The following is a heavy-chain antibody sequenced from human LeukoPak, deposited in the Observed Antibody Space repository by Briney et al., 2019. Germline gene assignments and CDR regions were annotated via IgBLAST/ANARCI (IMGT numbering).Heavy chain of an antibody. V-gene: IGHV4-39*02. CDR2: IYYSGST. Sequence: SETLSLTCTVSGGSISSSSYYWGWIRQPPGKGLEWIGSIYYSGSTYYNPSLKSRVTISVDTSKNQFSLKLSSVTAADTAVYYCARDDIVATIALDYWGQGTLVTVSS. CDR3: ARDDIVATIALDY. J-gene: IGHJ4*02. CDR1: GGSISSSSYY. D-gene: IGHD5-12*01.